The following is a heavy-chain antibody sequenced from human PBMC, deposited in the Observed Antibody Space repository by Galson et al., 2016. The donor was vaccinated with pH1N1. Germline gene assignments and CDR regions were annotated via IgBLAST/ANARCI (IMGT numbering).Heavy chain of an antibody. J-gene: IGHJ6*03. CDR2: SHWKSNNI. Sequence: SLRLSCAASGFSFDDYAMHWVRQAPGKGLEWVSGSHWKSNNIVYADSVKGRFSISRDNAKRSLFLEMNSLRVEDTALYYCVKDFKGYFYYMVVWGKGTTVTVSS. V-gene: IGHV3-9*01. CDR1: GFSFDDYA. CDR3: VKDFKGYFYYMVV.